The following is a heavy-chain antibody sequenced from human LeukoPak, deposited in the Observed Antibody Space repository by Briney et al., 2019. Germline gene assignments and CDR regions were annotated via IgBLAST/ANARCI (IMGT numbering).Heavy chain of an antibody. CDR3: ARAYSRSRFDY. CDR2: IDPSDSYN. Sequence: GESLKISCKGSGSNFTNYWISWVRQMPGKGLEWMGTIDPSDSYNNYSPSFQGHVTISADKSISTAYLQWSSLKASDTAMYYCARAYSRSRFDYWGQGTLVTVSS. D-gene: IGHD6-6*01. V-gene: IGHV5-10-1*01. CDR1: GSNFTNYW. J-gene: IGHJ4*02.